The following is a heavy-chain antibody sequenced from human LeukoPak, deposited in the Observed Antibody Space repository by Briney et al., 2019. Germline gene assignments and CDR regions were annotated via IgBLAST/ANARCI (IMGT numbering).Heavy chain of an antibody. V-gene: IGHV3-23*01. CDR2: ISGSGGST. D-gene: IGHD3-22*01. CDR1: GFTFSSYA. J-gene: IGHJ4*02. CDR3: AKDYYYDNSGYSQAFDY. Sequence: QPGGSLRLSCAASGFTFSSYAMSWVRQAPGKGLEWVSAISGSGGSTYYADSVKGRFTISRDNSKNTLYLQMNSLRAEDTAVYYCAKDYYYDNSGYSQAFDYWGQGTLVTVSS.